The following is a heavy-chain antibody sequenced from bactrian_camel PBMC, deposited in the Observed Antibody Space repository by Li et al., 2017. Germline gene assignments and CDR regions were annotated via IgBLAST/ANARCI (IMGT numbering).Heavy chain of an antibody. J-gene: IGHJ6*01. D-gene: IGHD6*01. V-gene: IGHV3S55*01. CDR1: GDTIGRYC. CDR2: IESDGST. CDR3: AADGNSFCSSAHGGY. Sequence: HVQLVESGGGSVQAGGSLRLSCVTSGDTIGRYCMGWFRQIPDKEREGVAGIESDGSTSYADSVKGRSAISQDGAKNALYLQMDSLKPEDTAVYYCAADGNSFCSSAHGGYWGQGTQVTVS.